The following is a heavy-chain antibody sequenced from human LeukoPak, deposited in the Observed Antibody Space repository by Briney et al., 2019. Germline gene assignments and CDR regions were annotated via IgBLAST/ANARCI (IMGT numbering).Heavy chain of an antibody. J-gene: IGHJ6*02. CDR3: ARAKKYGMDV. V-gene: IGHV4-39*01. Sequence: SETLPLTCTVSGGSISSSSYYWGWIRQPPGKGLEWIGSIYYSGSTYYNPSLKSRVTISVDTSKNQFSLKLSSVTAADTAVYYCARAKKYGMDVWGQGTTVTVSS. CDR2: IYYSGST. CDR1: GGSISSSSYY.